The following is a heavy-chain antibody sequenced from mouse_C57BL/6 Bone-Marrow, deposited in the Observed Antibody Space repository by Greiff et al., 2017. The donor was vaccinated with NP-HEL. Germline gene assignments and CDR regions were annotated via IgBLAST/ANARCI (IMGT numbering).Heavy chain of an antibody. CDR2: INPSSGYS. J-gene: IGHJ3*01. CDR3: ARSAGGWLLRFAY. D-gene: IGHD2-3*01. CDR1: GYTFTSYT. Sequence: VQLQQSGAELARPGASVRMSCKASGYTFTSYTMHWVKQRPGQALEWIGYINPSSGYSKSKQKFKVKAPLTASKSSSTAYMQLSSLISEDSAVYYCARSAGGWLLRFAYWGQGTLVTVSA. V-gene: IGHV1-4*01.